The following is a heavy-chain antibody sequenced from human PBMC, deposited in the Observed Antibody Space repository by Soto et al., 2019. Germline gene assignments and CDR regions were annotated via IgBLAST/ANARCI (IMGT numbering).Heavy chain of an antibody. Sequence: SLRLSCAASGFTFSSYWMSWVRQAPGKGLEWVANIKQDGSDKYYADSVKGRFTLSRDNAKNSLQLQMNSLRAEDTAIYFCARVAYGNGWIFDYWGRGTLVTVSS. V-gene: IGHV3-7*04. CDR1: GFTFSSYW. CDR2: IKQDGSDK. J-gene: IGHJ4*01. D-gene: IGHD6-19*01. CDR3: ARVAYGNGWIFDY.